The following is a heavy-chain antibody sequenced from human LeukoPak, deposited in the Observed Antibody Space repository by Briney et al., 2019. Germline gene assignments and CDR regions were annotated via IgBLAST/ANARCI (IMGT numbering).Heavy chain of an antibody. D-gene: IGHD5-18*01. CDR2: ISGRAGGT. V-gene: IGHV3-23*01. CDR3: VKDQHTYDFHDAFDI. CDR1: GFTLSSYA. J-gene: IGHJ3*02. Sequence: PGGSLRLSCAASGFTLSSYAMSWVRQAPGKGLEWVSGISGRAGGTYYADSVKGRFTISRDNSKNTLYLQMNSLRAEDTAVYYCVKDQHTYDFHDAFDIWGQGTMVTVSS.